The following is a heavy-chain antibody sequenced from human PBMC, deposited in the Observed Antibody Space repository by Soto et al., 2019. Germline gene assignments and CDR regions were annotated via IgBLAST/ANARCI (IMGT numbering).Heavy chain of an antibody. J-gene: IGHJ6*02. V-gene: IGHV4-59*08. Sequence: PSETLSLTCTVSGGSISSYYWSWIRQPPGKGLEWIGYIYYTGSTNYNPSLKSRVTISIDTSKNQFSLKLGSVTAADTAVYYCARQRYDILTGYYNYGMDVWGQGTTVTSP. CDR3: ARQRYDILTGYYNYGMDV. CDR1: GGSISSYY. CDR2: IYYTGST. D-gene: IGHD3-9*01.